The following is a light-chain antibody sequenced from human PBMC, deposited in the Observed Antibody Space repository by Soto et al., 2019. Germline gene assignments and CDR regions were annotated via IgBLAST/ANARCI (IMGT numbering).Light chain of an antibody. CDR2: EVS. V-gene: IGLV2-8*01. CDR3: SSYSGTNYHYV. J-gene: IGLJ1*01. CDR1: SSDVGGYNY. Sequence: QSALTQPPSASGSFGQLVTISCTGTSSDVGGYNYVSWYQQHPGKAPKLMIYEVSERPSGVPDRFSGSKSGNTASLTVSGLQADDEADYYCSSYSGTNYHYVFGTGTKLTVL.